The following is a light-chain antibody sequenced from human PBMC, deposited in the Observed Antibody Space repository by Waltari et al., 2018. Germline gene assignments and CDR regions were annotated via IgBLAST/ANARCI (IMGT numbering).Light chain of an antibody. V-gene: IGKV3-20*01. J-gene: IGKJ2*01. CDR3: QQYGSSVMYT. Sequence: VLTQSPGTLSLSPGGSATLSCRASQSLTKRYLAWYQQKPGQAPRLLIYGASSRAAGIPDRFSGSGSGTDFTLTISRLEPDDFAVYYCQQYGSSVMYTFGQGTNLEIK. CDR2: GAS. CDR1: QSLTKRY.